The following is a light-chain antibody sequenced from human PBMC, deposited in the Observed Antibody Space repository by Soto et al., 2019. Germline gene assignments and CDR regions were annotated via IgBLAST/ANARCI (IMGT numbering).Light chain of an antibody. CDR1: QSVSGSC. J-gene: IGKJ3*01. Sequence: EIVLTQSPGTLSLSPGERATLSCRASQSVSGSCLAWYQQKPGQAPRLLTYGASSRATGIPYRFSGSGAGTYFYLTISRLEAEDFAVYYCQQYGSSPSTFGPGTKVDIK. V-gene: IGKV3-20*01. CDR2: GAS. CDR3: QQYGSSPST.